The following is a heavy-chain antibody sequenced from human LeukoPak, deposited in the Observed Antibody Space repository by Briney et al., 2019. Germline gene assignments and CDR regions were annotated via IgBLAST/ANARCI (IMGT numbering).Heavy chain of an antibody. Sequence: GGSLRLSCAASGFTFSSYAMSWVRQAPGKGLEWVSAISGSGGSTYYADSVKGRFTISRDNSKNTLYLQMNSLRAEDTAVYYCAKELWFGESSQPPYYFDYWGQGTLVTVSS. CDR1: GFTFSSYA. CDR2: ISGSGGST. V-gene: IGHV3-23*01. J-gene: IGHJ4*02. D-gene: IGHD3-10*01. CDR3: AKELWFGESSQPPYYFDY.